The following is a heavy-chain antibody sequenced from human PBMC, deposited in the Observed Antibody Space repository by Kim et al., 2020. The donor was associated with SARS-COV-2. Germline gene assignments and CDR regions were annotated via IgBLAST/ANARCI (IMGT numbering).Heavy chain of an antibody. CDR3: AREQQQGSVDP. V-gene: IGHV4-34*01. Sequence: SETLSLTCAVYGGSFSGYYWSWIRQPPGKGLEWIGEINHSGSTNYNPSLKSRVTISVDTSKNQFSLKLSSVTAADTAVYYCAREQQQGSVDPWGQGTLVTVSS. CDR2: INHSGST. D-gene: IGHD6-13*01. J-gene: IGHJ5*02. CDR1: GGSFSGYY.